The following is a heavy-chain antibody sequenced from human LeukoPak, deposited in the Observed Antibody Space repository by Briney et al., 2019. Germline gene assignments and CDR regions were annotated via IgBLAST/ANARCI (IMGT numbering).Heavy chain of an antibody. CDR1: GFTFSSYG. CDR2: ISYDGSNK. D-gene: IGHD2-21*02. CDR3: AKDFGGDNFDY. V-gene: IGHV3-30*18. Sequence: PGGSLRLSCAASGFTFSSYGVHWVRQAPGKGLEWVAVISYDGSNKYYADSVKGRFTISRDNSKNTLYLQMNSLRAEDTAVYYCAKDFGGDNFDYWGQGTLVTVSS. J-gene: IGHJ4*02.